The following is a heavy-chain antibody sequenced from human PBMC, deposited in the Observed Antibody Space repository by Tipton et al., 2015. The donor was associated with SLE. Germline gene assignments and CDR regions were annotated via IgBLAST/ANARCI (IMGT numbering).Heavy chain of an antibody. Sequence: TLSLTCTVSGGSISSGSYYWSWIRQPPGKGLEWIGEINHSGSTNYNPSLKSRVTISVDTSKNQFSLKLSSVTAADTAVYYCARKVNGQRWLQWGAFDIWGQGTMVTVSS. CDR3: ARKVNGQRWLQWGAFDI. CDR1: GGSISSGSYY. V-gene: IGHV4-39*07. J-gene: IGHJ3*02. CDR2: INHSGST. D-gene: IGHD5-24*01.